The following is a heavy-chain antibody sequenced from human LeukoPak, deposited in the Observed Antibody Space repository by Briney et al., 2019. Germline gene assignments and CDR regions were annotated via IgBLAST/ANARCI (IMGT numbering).Heavy chain of an antibody. CDR2: ISWNSGSI. J-gene: IGHJ4*02. D-gene: IGHD3-3*01. CDR3: AKSASAIFGDLDY. CDR1: GFTFDDYA. Sequence: GRSLRLSCAASGFTFDDYAMHWVRQAPGKGLEWVSGISWNSGSIGYADSVKGRFTISRDNAKNSLYLQMNSLRAEDTALYYCAKSASAIFGDLDYWGQGTLVTVSS. V-gene: IGHV3-9*01.